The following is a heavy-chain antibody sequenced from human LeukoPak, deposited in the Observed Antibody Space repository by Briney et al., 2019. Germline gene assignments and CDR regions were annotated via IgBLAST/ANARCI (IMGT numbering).Heavy chain of an antibody. V-gene: IGHV4-34*01. J-gene: IGHJ5*02. CDR2: INHSGST. Sequence: SETLSLTCAVYGGSFSGYYWSWIRQPLGKGLEWIGEINHSGSTNYNPSLKSRVTISVDTSKNQFSLKLSSVTAADTAVYYCARGRGCSGGSCYSGSWFDPWGQGTLVTVSS. D-gene: IGHD2-15*01. CDR3: ARGRGCSGGSCYSGSWFDP. CDR1: GGSFSGYY.